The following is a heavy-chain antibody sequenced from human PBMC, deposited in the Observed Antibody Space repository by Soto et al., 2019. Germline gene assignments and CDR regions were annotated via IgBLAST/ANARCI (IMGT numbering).Heavy chain of an antibody. CDR3: ARDQPGTMVRGVINYFDY. CDR2: ISAYNGNT. D-gene: IGHD3-10*01. J-gene: IGHJ4*02. CDR1: GYTFTSYG. V-gene: IGHV1-18*01. Sequence: ASVKVSCKASGYTFTSYGISWVRQATGQGLEWMGWISAYNGNTNYAQKLQGRVTMTTGTSTSTAYMELRSLRSDDTAVYYCARDQPGTMVRGVINYFDYWGQGTLVTVSS.